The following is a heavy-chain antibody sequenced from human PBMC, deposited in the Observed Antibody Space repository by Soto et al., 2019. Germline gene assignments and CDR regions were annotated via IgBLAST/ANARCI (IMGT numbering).Heavy chain of an antibody. CDR3: ARQTRPPGYCSGGSCYSGNYYYYYYMDV. J-gene: IGHJ6*03. CDR2: ISGSGGST. V-gene: IGHV3-23*01. CDR1: GFTFSSYA. Sequence: GESLKISCAASGFTFSSYAMSWVRQAPGKGLEWVSAISGSGGSTYYADSVKGRFTISRDNSKNTLYLQMNSLRAEDTAVYYCARQTRPPGYCSGGSCYSGNYYYYYYMDVWGKGTTVTVSS. D-gene: IGHD2-15*01.